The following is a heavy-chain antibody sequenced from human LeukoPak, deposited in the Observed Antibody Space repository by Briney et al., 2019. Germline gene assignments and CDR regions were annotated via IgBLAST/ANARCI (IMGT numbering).Heavy chain of an antibody. J-gene: IGHJ4*02. V-gene: IGHV3-20*04. D-gene: IGHD3-10*01. CDR1: GFTFDDYG. CDR2: INWNGVST. CDR3: ARARYVSVSYSYYFDY. Sequence: PGGSLIFSCAAAGFTFDDYGMSWGRHAAGKGEEGVSVINWNGVSTGYADSVKCRFTISRDNSNNSLYLQMNSLRAEDTALYYCARARYVSVSYSYYFDYWGQGTLVTVSS.